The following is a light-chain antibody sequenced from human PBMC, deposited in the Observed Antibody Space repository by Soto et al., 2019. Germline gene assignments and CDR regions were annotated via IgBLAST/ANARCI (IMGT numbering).Light chain of an antibody. CDR1: QSVSSY. V-gene: IGKV3-11*01. CDR3: QHRSNWPLT. CDR2: DAS. Sequence: EIVLTQSPVTLSLSTEERATLSCRASQSVSSYLAWYQQKPGQAPRLLIYDASNRATGIPARFNGSGSGTDFSLPISSLEPEDFAVYYYQHRSNWPLTFGGGTKVDI. J-gene: IGKJ4*01.